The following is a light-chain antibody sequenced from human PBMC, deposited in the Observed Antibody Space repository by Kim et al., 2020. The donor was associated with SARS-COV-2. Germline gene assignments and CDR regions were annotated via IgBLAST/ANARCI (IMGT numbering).Light chain of an antibody. Sequence: SYELTQPPSVSVSPGQTARITYSGDALPKQYAYWYQQKPGQAPVLVIYKDSERPSGIPERFSGSSSGTTVTLTISGVQAEDEADYYCQSADSSGTWVFGG. V-gene: IGLV3-25*03. CDR1: ALPKQY. J-gene: IGLJ3*02. CDR2: KDS. CDR3: QSADSSGTWV.